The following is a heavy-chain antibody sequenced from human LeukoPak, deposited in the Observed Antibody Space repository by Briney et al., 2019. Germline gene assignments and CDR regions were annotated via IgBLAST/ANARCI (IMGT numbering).Heavy chain of an antibody. J-gene: IGHJ4*02. CDR2: INHSGST. D-gene: IGHD2-2*02. CDR1: GGSFSGYY. CDR3: ARGWYTANFDY. V-gene: IGHV4-34*01. Sequence: SETLSLTCAVYGGSFSGYYWSWIRQPPGKGLEWIGEINHSGSTNYNPSLKSRVTISVDTSKNQFSLKLSSVTAADTAVYYCARGWYTANFDYWGQGTLVTVSS.